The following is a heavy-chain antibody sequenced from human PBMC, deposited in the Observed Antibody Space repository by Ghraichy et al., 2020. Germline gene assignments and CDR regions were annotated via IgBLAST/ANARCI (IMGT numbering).Heavy chain of an antibody. CDR3: AREAPGRTFYHYGMDV. CDR1: GFAFSVYG. Sequence: GGSLRLSCAASGFAFSVYGMNWARQAPGKGLEWLSYISSSSTSRYYADSVKGRFTIFRDNAKNSVFLDMSSLRDEDTAIYYCAREAPGRTFYHYGMDVWGQGTTVFVSS. V-gene: IGHV3-48*02. J-gene: IGHJ6*02. D-gene: IGHD1-26*01. CDR2: ISSSSTSR.